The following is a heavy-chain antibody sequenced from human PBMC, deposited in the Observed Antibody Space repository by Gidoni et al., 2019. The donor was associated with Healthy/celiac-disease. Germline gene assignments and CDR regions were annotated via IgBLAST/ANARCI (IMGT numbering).Heavy chain of an antibody. Sequence: GSGYSCTSYWIGWVRQMPGKGLEWMGIIYPGDSDTRYSPSFQGQVTISADKSISTAYLQWSSLKASDTAMYYCARYYRIATPYYFDYWGQGTLVTVSS. J-gene: IGHJ4*02. CDR2: IYPGDSDT. V-gene: IGHV5-51*01. D-gene: IGHD2-8*01. CDR1: GYSCTSYW. CDR3: ARYYRIATPYYFDY.